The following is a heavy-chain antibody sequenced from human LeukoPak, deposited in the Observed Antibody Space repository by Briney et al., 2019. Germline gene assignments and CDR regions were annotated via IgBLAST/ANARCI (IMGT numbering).Heavy chain of an antibody. CDR2: IYHSGNT. CDR3: AKMSSSSNWFDP. CDR1: GGSMSSGGYS. Sequence: TLSLTCAVSGGSMSSGGYSWSWIRQPPGKGLEFIGYIYHSGNTYYDPSLKSRVTISVDRSKNLLSLKLSSVTAADTAVYYCAKMSSSSNWFDPWGQGSLVTVSS. D-gene: IGHD6-6*01. J-gene: IGHJ5*02. V-gene: IGHV4-30-2*01.